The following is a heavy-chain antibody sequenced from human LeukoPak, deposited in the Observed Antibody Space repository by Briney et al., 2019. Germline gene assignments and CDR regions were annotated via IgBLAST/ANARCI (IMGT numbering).Heavy chain of an antibody. CDR2: INHSGST. D-gene: IGHD6-19*01. CDR3: ARGGRSNWFDP. Sequence: SETLSLTCAVYGGSFSGYYWSWIRQPPGKGLEWIGEINHSGSTNYNPSLKSRVTISVDTSKNQFSLKLSSVTAADTAVYYCARGGRSNWFDPWGQGTLVTVSS. CDR1: GGSFSGYY. V-gene: IGHV4-34*01. J-gene: IGHJ5*02.